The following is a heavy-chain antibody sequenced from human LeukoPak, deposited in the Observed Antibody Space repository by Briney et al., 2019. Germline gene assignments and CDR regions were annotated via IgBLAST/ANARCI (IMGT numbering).Heavy chain of an antibody. Sequence: GASVKVSCKASGYTFTSYGISWVRQAPGQGLEWMGWISAYNGNTNYAQKLQGRVTMTTGTSTSTAYMELRSLRSDDTAVYYCARDSPLWMIVVVTDDAFDIRGQGTMVTVSS. D-gene: IGHD3-22*01. V-gene: IGHV1-18*01. CDR3: ARDSPLWMIVVVTDDAFDI. J-gene: IGHJ3*02. CDR1: GYTFTSYG. CDR2: ISAYNGNT.